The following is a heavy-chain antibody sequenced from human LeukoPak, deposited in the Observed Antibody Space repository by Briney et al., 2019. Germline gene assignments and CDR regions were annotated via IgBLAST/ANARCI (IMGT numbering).Heavy chain of an antibody. CDR1: GYRFASYW. V-gene: IGHV5-51*01. CDR2: IYPGDSDT. J-gene: IGHJ4*02. D-gene: IGHD1-20*01. Sequence: GESLKISCKGSGYRFASYWIGWVRQMPGKGLGWMGIIYPGDSDTRYSPSFQGQVTFSADKSISTAYLQWSSLKASDTAMYYCARHGSLTGGSKDHYWGQGTLVTVSS. CDR3: ARHGSLTGGSKDHY.